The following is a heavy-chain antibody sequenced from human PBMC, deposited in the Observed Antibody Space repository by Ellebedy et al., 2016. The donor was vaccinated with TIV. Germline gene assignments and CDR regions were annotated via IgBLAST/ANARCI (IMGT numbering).Heavy chain of an antibody. CDR1: GFTFSSYA. Sequence: GESLKISXAASGFTFSSYAMHWVRQAPGKGLEWVAVISYDGSNKYYADSVKGRFTISRDNSKNTLYLQMNSLRAEDTAVYYCARVATQITAHYFDYWGQGTLVTVSS. V-gene: IGHV3-30-3*01. CDR3: ARVATQITAHYFDY. D-gene: IGHD2-15*01. J-gene: IGHJ4*02. CDR2: ISYDGSNK.